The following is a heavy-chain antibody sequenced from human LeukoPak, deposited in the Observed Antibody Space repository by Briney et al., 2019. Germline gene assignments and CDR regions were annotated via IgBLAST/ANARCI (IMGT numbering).Heavy chain of an antibody. CDR2: XXXXSSYI. V-gene: IGHV3-21*01. D-gene: IGHD6-13*01. CDR3: ARVSGGRYSSSWYAVDY. J-gene: IGHJ4*02. Sequence: GGSLRLSCAASGFTFXSYSMNWVRQAPXXXXXWVSXXXXXSSYIYYADSVKGRFTISRDNAKSSLYLQMNSLRAEDTAVYYCARVSGGRYSSSWYAVDYWGQGTLVTVSS. CDR1: GFTFXSYS.